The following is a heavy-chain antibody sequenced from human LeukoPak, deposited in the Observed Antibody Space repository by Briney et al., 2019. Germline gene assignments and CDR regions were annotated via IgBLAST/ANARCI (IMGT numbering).Heavy chain of an antibody. D-gene: IGHD3-10*01. J-gene: IGHJ4*02. V-gene: IGHV3-66*01. CDR3: VKDFGRNLGGPGY. CDR2: IYSGGST. CDR1: GFTVSSNY. Sequence: PGGSLRLSCAASGFTVSSNYMSWVRQAPGKGLEWVSVIYSGGSTYYADSVKGRFTISRDNSKSTLYLQMDSLRAEDTAVYYCVKDFGRNLGGPGYWGRGTLVTVSS.